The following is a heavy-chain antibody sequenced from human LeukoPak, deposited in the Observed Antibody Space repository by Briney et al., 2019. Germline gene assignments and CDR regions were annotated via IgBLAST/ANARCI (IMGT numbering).Heavy chain of an antibody. CDR1: GYTFTSYD. Sequence: ASVKVSCKASGYTFTSYDINWVRQATGQGLEWMGWMDPNSGNTGYAQKFQGRVTMTRNTSISTAYMELSSLRSEDTAVYYCAKTGRHYDSSYNWFDPWGQGTLVTVSS. J-gene: IGHJ5*02. CDR3: AKTGRHYDSSYNWFDP. V-gene: IGHV1-8*01. CDR2: MDPNSGNT. D-gene: IGHD3-22*01.